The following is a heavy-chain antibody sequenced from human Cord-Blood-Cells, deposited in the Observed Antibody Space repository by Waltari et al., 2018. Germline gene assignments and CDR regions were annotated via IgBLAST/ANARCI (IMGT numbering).Heavy chain of an antibody. CDR1: GGSFSGYY. J-gene: IGHJ4*02. CDR3: ARGLAYYDFWSGYYYFDY. Sequence: QVQLQQWGAGLLKPSETLSLTCAVYGGSFSGYYWSWIRQPPGKGLEWIGEINHSGSTNYNPSLKCRVTISVDTSKNQFSLKLSSVTAADTAVYYCARGLAYYDFWSGYYYFDYWGQGTLVTVSS. V-gene: IGHV4-34*01. D-gene: IGHD3-3*01. CDR2: INHSGST.